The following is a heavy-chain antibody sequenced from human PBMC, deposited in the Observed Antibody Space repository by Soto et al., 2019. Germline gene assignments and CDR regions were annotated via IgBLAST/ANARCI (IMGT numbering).Heavy chain of an antibody. CDR3: ATVPTYYYDRSGYANAFDM. V-gene: IGHV4-30-4*01. J-gene: IGHJ3*02. CDR1: GGSINSGDYY. Sequence: SETLSLTCTVSGGSINSGDYYWSWIRQPPGKGLEWIGYIYCSGSTYHNPSLKSRINISVDTSKNQFSLKLSSVTAADTAVYYCATVPTYYYDRSGYANAFDMWGQGTMVTVSS. D-gene: IGHD3-22*01. CDR2: IYCSGST.